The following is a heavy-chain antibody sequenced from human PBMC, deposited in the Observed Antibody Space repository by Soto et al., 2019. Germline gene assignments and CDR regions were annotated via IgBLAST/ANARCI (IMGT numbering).Heavy chain of an antibody. D-gene: IGHD5-12*01. V-gene: IGHV6-1*01. CDR1: GDSVSSNSAA. Sequence: SQTLSLTCAISGDSVSSNSAAWNWIRQSPSRGLEWLGRTYYRSKWYNDYAVSVKSRITINPDTSKNQFSLQLNSVTPEDTAVYYCARGGYSGYEVYYYYGMDVWGQATTVPVSS. J-gene: IGHJ6*02. CDR3: ARGGYSGYEVYYYYGMDV. CDR2: TYYRSKWYN.